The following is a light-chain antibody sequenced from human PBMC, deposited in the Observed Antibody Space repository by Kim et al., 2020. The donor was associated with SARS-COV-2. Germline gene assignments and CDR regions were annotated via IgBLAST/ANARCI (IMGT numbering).Light chain of an antibody. J-gene: IGKJ1*01. Sequence: DIVLTQSPLSLPVTPGEPASISCRSGQSLLDSNGYNFLDWYLQKPGQSPHLLIHLGSIRASGVPDRFSGCGSGTDFILKISRVEAEDVGVYNCMQAFLAPWTFGQRTKVDIK. CDR3: MQAFLAPWT. CDR2: LGS. CDR1: QSLLDSNGYNF. V-gene: IGKV2-28*01.